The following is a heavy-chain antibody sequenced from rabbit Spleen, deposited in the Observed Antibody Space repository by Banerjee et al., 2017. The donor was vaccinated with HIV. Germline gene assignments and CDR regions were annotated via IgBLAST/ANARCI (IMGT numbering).Heavy chain of an antibody. Sequence: QSLEESGGGLVQPGGSLTLTCKASGFTISSNYYMCWVRQAPGKGLEWIGCIYTRSGVTYYASWAKGRITISKTSSTTVTLQMTSLTAADTATYFCARDSAGREDFNLWGPGTLVTVS. CDR3: ARDSAGREDFNL. CDR1: GFTISSNYY. V-gene: IGHV1S40*01. CDR2: IYTRSGVT. D-gene: IGHD4-2*01. J-gene: IGHJ4*01.